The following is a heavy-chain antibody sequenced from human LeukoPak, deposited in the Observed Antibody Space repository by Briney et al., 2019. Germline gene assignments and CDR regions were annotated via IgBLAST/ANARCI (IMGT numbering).Heavy chain of an antibody. D-gene: IGHD3-9*01. Sequence: TGGSLRLSCAASGFTFSSYAMHWVRQAPGKGLEWVAVISYDGSNKYYADSVKGRFTISRDNSKNTLYLQMNSLRAEDTAVYYCARDPNYYDILTGSQYYFDYWGQGTLVTVSS. CDR1: GFTFSSYA. CDR3: ARDPNYYDILTGSQYYFDY. CDR2: ISYDGSNK. J-gene: IGHJ4*02. V-gene: IGHV3-30*04.